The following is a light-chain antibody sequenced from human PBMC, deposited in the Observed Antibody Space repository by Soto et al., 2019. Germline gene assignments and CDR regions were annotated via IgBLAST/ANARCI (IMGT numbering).Light chain of an antibody. V-gene: IGKV1-39*01. CDR2: AAS. J-gene: IGKJ1*01. CDR1: QSLSSY. Sequence: DIQMTQSPSSLSASVGDRVTITYRASQSLSSYLNWYQQKAGKAPKLLIYAASSLQSGVPSRFSGSGSGTDFTLTISSLQPEDFATYYYQQSYSTPPWTFGQGTKVEIK. CDR3: QQSYSTPPWT.